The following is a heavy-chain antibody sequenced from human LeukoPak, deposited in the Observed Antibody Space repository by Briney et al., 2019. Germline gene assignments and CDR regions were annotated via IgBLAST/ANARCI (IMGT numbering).Heavy chain of an antibody. CDR1: GFTFGDYA. CDR3: ARGKSRGSHIDY. CDR2: IRSKAYGGTT. J-gene: IGHJ4*02. D-gene: IGHD1-26*01. V-gene: IGHV3-49*04. Sequence: GRSLRLSCTASGFTFGDYAMSWVRQAPGKGLEWVGFIRSKAYGGTTEYAASVKGRFTISRDDSKSIAYLQMNSLKTEDTAVYYCARGKSRGSHIDYWGQGTLVTVSS.